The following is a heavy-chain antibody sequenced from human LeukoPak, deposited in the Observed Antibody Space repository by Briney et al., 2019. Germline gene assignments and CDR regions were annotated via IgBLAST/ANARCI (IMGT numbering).Heavy chain of an antibody. Sequence: GGSLRLSCAASGFTFSSYGMHWVRQAPGKGLEWVAFIRYDGSNKYYSDSVKGRFTISRDNSKNTLYLQMNSLRAEDMAVYYCAKDECSSGLLQFDYWGQGTLVTVSS. CDR3: AKDECSSGLLQFDY. CDR1: GFTFSSYG. CDR2: IRYDGSNK. V-gene: IGHV3-30*02. J-gene: IGHJ4*02. D-gene: IGHD6-19*01.